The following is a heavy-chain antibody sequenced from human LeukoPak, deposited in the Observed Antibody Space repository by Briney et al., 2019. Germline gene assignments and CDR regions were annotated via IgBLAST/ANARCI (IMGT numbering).Heavy chain of an antibody. Sequence: SGRSLRLSCAASGFTVSSNFMTWVRQAPGKGLEWVSVIYSGGSTYYADSVKDRFTISRDNSKNMLYLQMNSLRAEDTAVYYCARGGDSLHYWGQGTLVTVSS. V-gene: IGHV3-66*01. D-gene: IGHD3-10*01. CDR3: ARGGDSLHY. J-gene: IGHJ4*02. CDR1: GFTVSSNF. CDR2: IYSGGST.